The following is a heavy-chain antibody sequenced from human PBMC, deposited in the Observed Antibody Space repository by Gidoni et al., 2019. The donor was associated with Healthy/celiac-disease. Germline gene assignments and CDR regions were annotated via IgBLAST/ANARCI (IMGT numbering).Heavy chain of an antibody. CDR3: ARGDIVVVPAAISDYYYYGMDV. D-gene: IGHD2-2*02. CDR2: INPSGGST. V-gene: IGHV1-46*01. CDR1: GYTFTSYY. J-gene: IGHJ6*02. Sequence: QVQLVQSGAEVKKPGASVKVSCKASGYTFTSYYMHWVRQAPGQGLEWMGIINPSGGSTSYEQKFQGRVTMTRDTSTSTVYMELSSLRSEDTAVYYCARGDIVVVPAAISDYYYYGMDVWGQGTTVTVSS.